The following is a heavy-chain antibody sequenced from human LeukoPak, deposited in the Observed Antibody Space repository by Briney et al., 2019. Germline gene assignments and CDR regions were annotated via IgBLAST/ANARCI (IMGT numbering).Heavy chain of an antibody. CDR2: ISGTGGST. CDR1: GFTFSTYA. Sequence: PGRSLRLSCAASGFTFSTYAMSWVRQAPGEGLEWVSGISGTGGSTYYTDSVKGRFTISRDNSKNTLHLQMSSLRAVDTALYYCVKDRCDRTTCPEVWGQGTLVTVSS. CDR3: VKDRCDRTTCPEV. J-gene: IGHJ4*02. V-gene: IGHV3-23*01. D-gene: IGHD2-2*01.